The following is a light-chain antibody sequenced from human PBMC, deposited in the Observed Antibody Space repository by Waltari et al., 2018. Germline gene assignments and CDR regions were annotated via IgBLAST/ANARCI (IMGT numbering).Light chain of an antibody. CDR2: ETS. CDR3: QQADRLPLT. Sequence: DIQMTQSPSSLSASVGDRVTITCQASPDILRWLAWYQHKPGKPPKLLISETSGLEIGVPSRFSGRGSGTDFTLTISSLQPEDFATYYCQQADRLPLTFGGGTKVEIK. V-gene: IGKV1-12*01. J-gene: IGKJ4*01. CDR1: PDILRW.